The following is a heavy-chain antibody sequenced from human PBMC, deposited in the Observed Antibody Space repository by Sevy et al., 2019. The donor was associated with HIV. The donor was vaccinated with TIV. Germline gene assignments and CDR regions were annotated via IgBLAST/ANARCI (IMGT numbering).Heavy chain of an antibody. V-gene: IGHV3-23*01. CDR1: GFTFSTYA. Sequence: GGSLRLSCVASGFTFSTYAMIWVRQAPGKGLEWVSSISGSGRITYYADSVKGRFTISRDNSKNTLYLQMNSLRVEDPAVYYCAKDWGYCSGGTCYFYGFDYWGQGTLVTVSS. CDR3: AKDWGYCSGGTCYFYGFDY. CDR2: ISGSGRIT. J-gene: IGHJ4*02. D-gene: IGHD2-15*01.